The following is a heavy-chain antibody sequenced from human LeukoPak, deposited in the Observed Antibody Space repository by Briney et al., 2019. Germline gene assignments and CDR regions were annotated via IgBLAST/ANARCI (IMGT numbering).Heavy chain of an antibody. CDR2: IYHSGST. CDR1: GGSISSSNW. CDR3: ARLVDTAMNGPFDY. D-gene: IGHD5-18*01. V-gene: IGHV4-4*02. J-gene: IGHJ4*02. Sequence: PSETLSLTCAVSGGSISSSNWWSWVRQPPGKGLEWIGEIYHSGSTNYNSSLKSRVTISVDKSKNQFSLKLNSVSAADTAVYYCARLVDTAMNGPFDYWGQGTLVTVSS.